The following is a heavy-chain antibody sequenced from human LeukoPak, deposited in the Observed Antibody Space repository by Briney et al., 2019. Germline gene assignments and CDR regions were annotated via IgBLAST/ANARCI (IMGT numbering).Heavy chain of an antibody. V-gene: IGHV4-39*01. CDR2: IYYSGNT. Sequence: SETLSLTCTVSGDSISSDSYYWGWIRQPPGKGLEWIGSIYYSGNTYYNPSLKSRVTISVDTSKDQFSLKLNSVTAADTAVYYCARTPGQKYYDSSGPFDYWGQGTLVTVSS. J-gene: IGHJ4*02. D-gene: IGHD3-22*01. CDR1: GDSISSDSYY. CDR3: ARTPGQKYYDSSGPFDY.